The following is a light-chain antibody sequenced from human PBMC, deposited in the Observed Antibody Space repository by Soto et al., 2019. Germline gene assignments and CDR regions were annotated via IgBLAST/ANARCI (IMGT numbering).Light chain of an antibody. CDR1: SGHSTYA. Sequence: QSVLTQSPSASASLGASVKLTCTLSSGHSTYAIAWHQQQPEKGPRYLMKVNSDGSLIKGDGIPHRFSGSSSGAERYLTISSLQSEDEADYYCQTWGTGIQVFGGGTQLTVL. V-gene: IGLV4-69*01. J-gene: IGLJ3*02. CDR3: QTWGTGIQV. CDR2: VNSDGSL.